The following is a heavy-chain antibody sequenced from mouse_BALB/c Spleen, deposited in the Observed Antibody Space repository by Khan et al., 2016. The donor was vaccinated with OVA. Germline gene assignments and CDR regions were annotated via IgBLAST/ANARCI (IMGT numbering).Heavy chain of an antibody. Sequence: EVQLQESGPGLVKPSQSLSLTCTVTGYSITSDYAWNWIRQFPGNKLEWMGYISYSGSTTYNPSLKSRIPITRATSKDQVFLQLKSVTSEDTATYYCASELGRYYALDYWGQGTSVTVSS. J-gene: IGHJ4*01. CDR3: ASELGRYYALDY. D-gene: IGHD4-1*01. CDR1: GYSITSDYA. CDR2: ISYSGST. V-gene: IGHV3-2*02.